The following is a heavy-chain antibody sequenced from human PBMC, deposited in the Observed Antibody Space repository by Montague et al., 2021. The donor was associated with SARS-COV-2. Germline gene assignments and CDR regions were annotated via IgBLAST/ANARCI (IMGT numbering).Heavy chain of an antibody. CDR3: ARTYTYYDLWSGYPWDYYMDV. D-gene: IGHD3-3*01. V-gene: IGHV4-34*01. Sequence: SETLSLTCAVYGGSFSGYYWSWIRQPPGKGLEWIGEINHSGSTNYNPSLKSRVTISVDTSKNQFSLKLSSVTAADTAVYYCARTYTYYDLWSGYPWDYYMDVWGKGTTVTVSS. J-gene: IGHJ6*03. CDR2: INHSGST. CDR1: GGSFSGYY.